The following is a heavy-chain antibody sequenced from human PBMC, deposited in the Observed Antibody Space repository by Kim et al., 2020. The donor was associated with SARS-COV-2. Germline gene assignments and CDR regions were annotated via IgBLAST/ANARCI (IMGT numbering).Heavy chain of an antibody. J-gene: IGHJ6*02. CDR1: GFTFSSYA. V-gene: IGHV3-23*01. CDR3: AKDLPNGYSFYYYGMDV. D-gene: IGHD5-18*01. CDR2: ISGSGGST. Sequence: GGSLRLSCAASGFTFSSYAMSWVRQAPGKGLEWVSAISGSGGSTYYADSVKGRFTISRDNSKNTLYLQMNSLRAEDTAVYYCAKDLPNGYSFYYYGMDVWGQGPTVPVSS.